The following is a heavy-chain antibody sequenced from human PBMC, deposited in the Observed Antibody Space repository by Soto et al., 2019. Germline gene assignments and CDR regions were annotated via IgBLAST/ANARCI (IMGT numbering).Heavy chain of an antibody. CDR1: GGSISSSNW. J-gene: IGHJ5*02. Sequence: QVQLQESGPGLVKPSGTLSLTCAVSGGSISSSNWWSWVRQPPGKGLEWIGEIYHSGSTNYNPSLNSRVTIAVDKSKNQFSLKLSSVTAADTAVYYCARDQNFESLAAANVRVNWFDPWGQGTLVTVSS. CDR2: IYHSGST. CDR3: ARDQNFESLAAANVRVNWFDP. D-gene: IGHD6-13*01. V-gene: IGHV4-4*02.